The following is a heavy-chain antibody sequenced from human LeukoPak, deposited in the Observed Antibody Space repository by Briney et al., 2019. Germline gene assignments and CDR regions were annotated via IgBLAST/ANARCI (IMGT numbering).Heavy chain of an antibody. V-gene: IGHV4-4*08. Sequence: SETLSLICDVCGGSINDHYLRWMRHPPGRGVEWIGHLHPSGSTHNNAPRDGRVTFSLDMSKNHFSLRLTSLRAADTAMNYWARGPDLAIGGQWVQGSQVIDSS. J-gene: IGHJ4*02. CDR1: GGSINDHY. CDR3: ARGPDLAIGGQ. D-gene: IGHD1-14*01. CDR2: LHPSGST.